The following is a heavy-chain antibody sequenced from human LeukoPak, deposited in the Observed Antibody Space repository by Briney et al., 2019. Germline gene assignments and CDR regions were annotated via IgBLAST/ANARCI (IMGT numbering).Heavy chain of an antibody. D-gene: IGHD3-9*01. CDR2: MYTTGSP. Sequence: SETLSLTCTVSGASVSSSYWSWIRQPAGKGLQWIGRMYTTGSPNYNPSLKSRVTMSVDTSRNQFSLQLNSVTPEDTAVYYCARGSRYYDILTGYYWLVENYYFDYWGQGTLVTVSS. V-gene: IGHV4-4*07. CDR3: ARGSRYYDILTGYYWLVENYYFDY. CDR1: GASVSSSY. J-gene: IGHJ4*02.